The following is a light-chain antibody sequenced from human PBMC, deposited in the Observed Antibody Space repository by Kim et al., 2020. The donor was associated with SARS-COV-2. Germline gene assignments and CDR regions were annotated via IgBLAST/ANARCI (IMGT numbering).Light chain of an antibody. CDR2: GAS. V-gene: IGKV3D-15*02. J-gene: IGKJ2*01. Sequence: YGSAGERRTLCSESKQSSSSNLAWYQQKPGQAPRLLIYGASTRATGIPARFSGSGSGTEFTLTISSLQSEDFAVYYCQQYNNSPYTFGQGTKLEI. CDR1: QSSSSN. CDR3: QQYNNSPYT.